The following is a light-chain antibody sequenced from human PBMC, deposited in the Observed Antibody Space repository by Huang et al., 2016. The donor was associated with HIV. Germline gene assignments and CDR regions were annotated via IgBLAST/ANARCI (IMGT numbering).Light chain of an antibody. J-gene: IGKJ2*01. CDR3: QHRSNWPPYT. Sequence: EIVLTQSPATMSLSLGGRATLSCRASQSVSSYVSWYQQKPGQAPRLLIYDASNRATGIPARFSGSGSGTDFTLTIGSLEPEDFAVYYCQHRSNWPPYTFGQGTKLEIK. CDR1: QSVSSY. V-gene: IGKV3-11*01. CDR2: DAS.